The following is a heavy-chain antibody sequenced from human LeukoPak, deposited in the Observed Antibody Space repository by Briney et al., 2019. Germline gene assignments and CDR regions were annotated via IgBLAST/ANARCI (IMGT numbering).Heavy chain of an antibody. V-gene: IGHV3-23*01. CDR2: ITGNGVGT. CDR1: GFTFNTYA. J-gene: IGHJ4*02. Sequence: GGSLRLSCAASGFTFNTYAMAWVRQAPGKGLEWVSSITGNGVGTYYADSVKGRFTISRDNSKSTLYLQMNSLRGDDTAVYHCARDSGSFLQPADYWGQGTLVTVSS. CDR3: ARDSGSFLQPADY. D-gene: IGHD1-26*01.